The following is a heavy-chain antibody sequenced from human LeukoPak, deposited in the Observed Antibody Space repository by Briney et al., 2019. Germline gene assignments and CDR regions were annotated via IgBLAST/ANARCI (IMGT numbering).Heavy chain of an antibody. V-gene: IGHV3-21*01. Sequence: GGSLRLSCAASGFTFSSYSMNWVRQAPGKGLEWVSSISSSSSYIYYADSVKGRFTISRDNAKNSLYLQMNSLRAENTAVYYCAREGITIFGVARFRWFDPWGQGTLVTVSS. D-gene: IGHD3-3*01. J-gene: IGHJ5*02. CDR2: ISSSSSYI. CDR1: GFTFSSYS. CDR3: AREGITIFGVARFRWFDP.